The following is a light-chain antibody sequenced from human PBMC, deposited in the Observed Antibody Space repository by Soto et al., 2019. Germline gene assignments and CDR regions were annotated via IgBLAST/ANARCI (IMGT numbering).Light chain of an antibody. Sequence: SALTQPPSASGSPGQSVTISCTGSNVGEYDYVSWYQQHPGKAPKLMIHEVTKRPSGVPDRFSGSKSGNTASLTVSGLQAEDEADYYCSSFAGSNIWVFGGGTKVTVL. V-gene: IGLV2-8*01. CDR2: EVT. CDR3: SSFAGSNIWV. CDR1: NVGEYDY. J-gene: IGLJ3*02.